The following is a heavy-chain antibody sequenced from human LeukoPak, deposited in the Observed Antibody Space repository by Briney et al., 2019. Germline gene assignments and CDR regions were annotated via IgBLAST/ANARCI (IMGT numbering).Heavy chain of an antibody. J-gene: IGHJ5*02. CDR1: GFTFSSYA. V-gene: IGHV3-23*01. CDR3: AKDLGIVVVPAASWFDP. Sequence: GGSLRLSCAASGFTFSSYAMSWVRQAPGKGLEWVSVISGSGSVTYYVDSVKGRFTISRDNSKNTLYLQMNSLRAEDTAVYYCAKDLGIVVVPAASWFDPWGQGTLVTVSS. CDR2: ISGSGSVT. D-gene: IGHD2-2*01.